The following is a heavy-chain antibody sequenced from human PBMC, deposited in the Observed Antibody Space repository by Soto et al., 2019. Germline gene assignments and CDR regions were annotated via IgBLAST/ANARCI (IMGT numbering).Heavy chain of an antibody. J-gene: IGHJ4*02. Sequence: PGESLKISCAASGFTVSSNYMSWVRQAPGKGLEWVSVIYSGGSTYYADSVKGRFTISRDNSKNTLYLQMNSLRAEDTAVYYCARGLYDSSSWFPHFDYWGQGTLVTVSS. D-gene: IGHD6-13*01. CDR3: ARGLYDSSSWFPHFDY. CDR1: GFTVSSNY. V-gene: IGHV3-53*01. CDR2: IYSGGST.